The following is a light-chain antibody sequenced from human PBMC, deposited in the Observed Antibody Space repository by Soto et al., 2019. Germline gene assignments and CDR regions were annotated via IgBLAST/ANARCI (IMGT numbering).Light chain of an antibody. V-gene: IGKV2-28*01. CDR1: QSLLHSNGYNY. J-gene: IGKJ1*01. CDR3: MQALQTPST. Sequence: DIVMTQSPLSLPVTPGEPASISCRSSQSLLHSNGYNYLYWYLQKPGQSPQLLIYLGSNRASGVHDRFSGSGSCTDFKLKISRVEAEDVGVYYCMQALQTPSTLGKGTKVEIK. CDR2: LGS.